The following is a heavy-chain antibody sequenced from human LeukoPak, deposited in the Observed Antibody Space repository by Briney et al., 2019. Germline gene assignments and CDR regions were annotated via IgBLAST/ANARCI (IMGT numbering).Heavy chain of an antibody. J-gene: IGHJ4*02. Sequence: GGSLRLSCTASGFTFSNYAVSWVRQAPGEGLEWVISSSGANTYYADSVKGRFSISRDNSKNTVFLQMNSLRAEDTVIYYCAKDRDPLTRSGWHWAYFDYWGQGIMVIVSS. CDR1: GFTFSNYA. D-gene: IGHD6-19*01. V-gene: IGHV3-23*01. CDR2: SSSGANT. CDR3: AKDRDPLTRSGWHWAYFDY.